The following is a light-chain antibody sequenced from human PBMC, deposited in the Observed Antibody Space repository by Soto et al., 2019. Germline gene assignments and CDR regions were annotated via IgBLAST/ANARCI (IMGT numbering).Light chain of an antibody. Sequence: DIQMTQSPSSLSASVGDRVTITCQASQDISNYLNWYQQKPGKAPKLLIYDASSLESGVPSRFSGSRSGTEITLTISSLQSEDFATYYCQQYNSYSTFGQGTKVDIK. V-gene: IGKV1-5*01. CDR1: QDISNY. CDR2: DAS. J-gene: IGKJ1*01. CDR3: QQYNSYST.